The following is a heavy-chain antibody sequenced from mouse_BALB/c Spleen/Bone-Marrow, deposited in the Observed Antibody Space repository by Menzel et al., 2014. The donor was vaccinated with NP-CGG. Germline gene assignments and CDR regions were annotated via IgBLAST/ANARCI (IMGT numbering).Heavy chain of an antibody. J-gene: IGHJ1*01. CDR3: ARWLLQYFDV. CDR2: IIPSNGRT. CDR1: GYTFTSYW. V-gene: IGHV1S81*02. D-gene: IGHD2-3*01. Sequence: QVQLKESGAELVKPGASAKLSCKSSGYTFTSYWMHWVKQRPGQGLEWIGEIIPSNGRTNYNEKFKSKATLTVDKSSNTAYMQLSSLTSEDSAVYYCARWLLQYFDVWGAGTTVTVSS.